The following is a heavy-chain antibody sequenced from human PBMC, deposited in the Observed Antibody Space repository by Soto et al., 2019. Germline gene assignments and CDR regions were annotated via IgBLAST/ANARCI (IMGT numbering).Heavy chain of an antibody. J-gene: IGHJ4*02. CDR2: ISGSGGST. D-gene: IGHD3-22*01. CDR1: GFTFSSYA. V-gene: IGHV3-23*01. Sequence: GGSLRLSCAASGFTFSSYAMSWVRQAPGKGLEWVSAISGSGGSTYYADSVKGRFTISRDNSKNTLYLQMNSLRAEDTAVYYCAKAGREKRVWGSSGSNGDYFDYWGQGTLVTVSS. CDR3: AKAGREKRVWGSSGSNGDYFDY.